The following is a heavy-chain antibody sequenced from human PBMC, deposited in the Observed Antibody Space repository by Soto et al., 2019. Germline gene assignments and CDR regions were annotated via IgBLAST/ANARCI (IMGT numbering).Heavy chain of an antibody. J-gene: IGHJ6*02. D-gene: IGHD6-6*01. CDR1: GGSISSGGYY. CDR3: ARGSSIAGLYYGMDG. CDR2: NYYSGIT. Sequence: QVQLQESGPGLVKPSQTLSLTCTVSGGSISSGGYYWTWIRQHPGKGLEWIGYNYYSGITYYNPSHKSRVTLSLDTSKNQFSLKLSSVTAADTAVYYCARGSSIAGLYYGMDGWGQGTTVTVSS. V-gene: IGHV4-31*03.